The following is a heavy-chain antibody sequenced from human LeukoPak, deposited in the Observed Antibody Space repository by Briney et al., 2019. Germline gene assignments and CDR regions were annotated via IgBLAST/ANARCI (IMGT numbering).Heavy chain of an antibody. CDR3: ARDRATDYGGNPPFRP. Sequence: PGGSLRLSCAASGFTFSSYAMHWVRQAPGKGLEWVAVISYDGSNKYYADSVKGRFTISRDNSKNTLYLQMNSLRAEDTAVYYCARDRATDYGGNPPFRPWGQGTLVTVSS. J-gene: IGHJ5*02. CDR1: GFTFSSYA. D-gene: IGHD4-23*01. V-gene: IGHV3-30-3*01. CDR2: ISYDGSNK.